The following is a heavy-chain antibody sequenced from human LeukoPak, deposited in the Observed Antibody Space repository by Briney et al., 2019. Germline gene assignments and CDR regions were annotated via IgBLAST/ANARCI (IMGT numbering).Heavy chain of an antibody. D-gene: IGHD3-10*01. Sequence: GGSLRLSCAASGFTFTSYAMTWVRQAPGKGLEWVSIISASGDSLQYADSVKGRFTISRDNSKNALYLQMNCLRAEDTAVYYCAKGAYVSGSYYRGFDYWGQGTLVTVSS. CDR3: AKGAYVSGSYYRGFDY. CDR2: ISASGDSL. J-gene: IGHJ4*02. V-gene: IGHV3-23*01. CDR1: GFTFTSYA.